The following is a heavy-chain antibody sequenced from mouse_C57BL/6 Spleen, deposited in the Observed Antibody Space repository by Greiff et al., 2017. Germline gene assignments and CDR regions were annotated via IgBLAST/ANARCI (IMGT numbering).Heavy chain of an antibody. CDR2: IYPGDGDT. V-gene: IGHV1-55*01. Sequence: QVQLQQPGAELVKPGASVKMSCKASGYTFTSYWITWVKQRPGQGLEWIGDIYPGDGDTNYNGKFKGKATLTADKSSSTAYMQLSSLTSEDSAVYFCARGGVDYWGQGTTLTVSS. CDR1: GYTFTSYW. J-gene: IGHJ2*01. CDR3: ARGGVDY.